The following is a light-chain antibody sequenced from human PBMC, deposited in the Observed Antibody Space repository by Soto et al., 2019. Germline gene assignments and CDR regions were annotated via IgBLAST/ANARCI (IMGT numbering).Light chain of an antibody. Sequence: QSALTQPASVSGSPGQSITISCTGTSGDIGSYNRVSWYQQHPGKAPKLTIYEVTDRPSGVSNRFSGSKSGNTAPLTISGLQAEDEAEYYCSSYTNINTRACVFGTGTKLTVL. CDR3: SSYTNINTRACV. V-gene: IGLV2-14*01. CDR2: EVT. J-gene: IGLJ1*01. CDR1: SGDIGSYNR.